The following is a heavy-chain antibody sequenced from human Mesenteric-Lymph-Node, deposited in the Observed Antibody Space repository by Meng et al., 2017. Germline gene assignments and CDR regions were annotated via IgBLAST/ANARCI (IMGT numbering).Heavy chain of an antibody. J-gene: IGHJ4*02. V-gene: IGHV4-59*01. CDR3: ARASLGYDY. CDR2: IYYSGST. Sequence: SETLSLTCAVYGGSFSGYYWSWIRQPPGKGLEWIGYIYYSGSTNYNPSLKSRVTISVDTSKNQFSLKLSSVTAADTAVYYCARASLGYDYWGQGTLVTVSS. D-gene: IGHD3-16*01. CDR1: GGSFSGYY.